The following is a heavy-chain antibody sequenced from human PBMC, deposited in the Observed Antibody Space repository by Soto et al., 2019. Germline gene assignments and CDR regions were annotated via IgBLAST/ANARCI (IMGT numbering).Heavy chain of an antibody. CDR1: GGTFTSYY. Sequence: ASVKVSCKASGGTFTSYYMHWVRQAPGQGLEWMGIINPSGGSTSYAQKFQGRVTMTRDTSTSTVYMELSSLRSEDTAVYYCARGRGSMVRGVILSFGFDYWGQGTLVTVSS. CDR3: ARGRGSMVRGVILSFGFDY. D-gene: IGHD3-10*01. J-gene: IGHJ4*02. V-gene: IGHV1-46*01. CDR2: INPSGGST.